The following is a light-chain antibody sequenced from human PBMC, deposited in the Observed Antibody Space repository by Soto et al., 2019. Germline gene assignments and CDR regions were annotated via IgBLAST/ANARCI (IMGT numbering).Light chain of an antibody. V-gene: IGLV2-14*01. CDR1: SSDVGGYNY. CDR2: DVS. J-gene: IGLJ2*01. Sequence: QSALTQPASVSGSPGQSITISCTGTSSDVGGYNYVSWYQQHPGKAPKLMIYDVSNRPSGVSNRFSGSKSGNTASLTISGLQAGAEAGYYCSSYTSSSTLVFGGGTKLTVL. CDR3: SSYTSSSTLV.